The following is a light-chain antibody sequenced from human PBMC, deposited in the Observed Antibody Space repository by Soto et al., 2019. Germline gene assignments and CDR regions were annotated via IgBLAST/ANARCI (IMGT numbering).Light chain of an antibody. CDR1: QSVYSSY. V-gene: IGKV3-15*01. Sequence: EIVLTQSPGALSLSPGERAALSCRASQSVYSSYLAWYQQKPGQAPRLLIYGASTRATGIPARFSGSGSGTEFTLTISSLQSEDFAVYYCQQYNNWPPGTFGQGTKVDIK. CDR2: GAS. J-gene: IGKJ1*01. CDR3: QQYNNWPPGT.